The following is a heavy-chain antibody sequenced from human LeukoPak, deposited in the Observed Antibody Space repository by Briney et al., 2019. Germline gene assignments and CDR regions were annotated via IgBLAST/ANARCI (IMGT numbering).Heavy chain of an antibody. CDR3: ARDKYSGSYSYDY. D-gene: IGHD1-26*01. V-gene: IGHV3-33*08. CDR2: IWYDGSNK. J-gene: IGHJ4*02. Sequence: GGSLRLSCAASGFTFSSYAMHWVRQAPGKGLEWVAVIWYDGSNKYYADSVKGRFTISRDNSKNTLYLQMNSLRAEDTAVYYCARDKYSGSYSYDYWGQGTLVTVSS. CDR1: GFTFSSYA.